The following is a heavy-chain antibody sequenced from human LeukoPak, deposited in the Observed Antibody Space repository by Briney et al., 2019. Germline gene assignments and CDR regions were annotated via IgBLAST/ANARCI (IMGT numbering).Heavy chain of an antibody. CDR2: MNPNSGNT. J-gene: IGHJ4*02. CDR1: GYTFTSYD. V-gene: IGHV1-8*01. Sequence: GASVKVSCKASGYTFTSYDIDWVRQATGQGLEWMGWMNPNSGNTGYAQKFQGRVTMTRNTSISTAYMELSSLRSEDTAVYYCAAGFYDSSGYYYLDYWGQGTLVTVSS. D-gene: IGHD3-22*01. CDR3: AAGFYDSSGYYYLDY.